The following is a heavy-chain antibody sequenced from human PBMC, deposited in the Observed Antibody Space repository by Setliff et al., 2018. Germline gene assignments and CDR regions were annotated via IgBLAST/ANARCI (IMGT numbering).Heavy chain of an antibody. CDR3: AREDWNGNAFDI. Sequence: SETLSLTCTVSGGSITSGSFYWSWIRQPAGKKLEWIGRLYPNGNTNYNPSLKRRVNMSADSSKNNLSLRLKYVTAADTAVYYCAREDWNGNAFDIWGPGTMVTVSS. V-gene: IGHV4-61*02. J-gene: IGHJ3*02. CDR2: LYPNGNT. CDR1: GGSITSGSFY. D-gene: IGHD1-1*01.